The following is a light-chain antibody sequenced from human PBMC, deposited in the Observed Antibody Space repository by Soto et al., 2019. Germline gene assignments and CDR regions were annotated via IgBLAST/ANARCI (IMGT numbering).Light chain of an antibody. CDR2: AAS. J-gene: IGKJ3*01. CDR3: QTYNSAPFT. V-gene: IGKV1-27*01. CDR1: QGISDF. Sequence: DTQMTQSPSSLSASVGDRVTITCRASQGISDFLAWYQQKPGQVPKLLIYAASTLQSGVPSRFSASGSGTDFTLTISSLQPEDVATYYCQTYNSAPFTFGPGTKVDIK.